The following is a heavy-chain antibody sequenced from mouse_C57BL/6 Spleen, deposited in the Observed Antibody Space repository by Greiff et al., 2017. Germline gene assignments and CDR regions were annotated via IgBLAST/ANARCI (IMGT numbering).Heavy chain of an antibody. CDR3: ARHYDSGYYFDD. CDR2: INPNNGGT. V-gene: IGHV1-26*01. CDR1: GYTFTDYY. Sequence: VQLQQSGPELVKPGASVKISCKASGYTFTDYYMNWVKQSHGKSLEWIGDINPNNGGTSYNQKFKGKATLTVDKSSSTAYMELRSLTSEESAVYDCARHYDSGYYFDDWGKGTTLTVSS. J-gene: IGHJ2*01. D-gene: IGHD2-4*01.